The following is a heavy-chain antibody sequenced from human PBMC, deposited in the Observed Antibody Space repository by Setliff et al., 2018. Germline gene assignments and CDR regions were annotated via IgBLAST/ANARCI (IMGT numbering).Heavy chain of an antibody. CDR3: ARDQARWLVAAGTFDY. J-gene: IGHJ4*02. Sequence: GGSLRLSCAASGFVFSNFAMNWVRQAPGKGLEWVSTISGGGTNMDYADSVKGRFTISRDNSNSEVFLQMDSLRAEDTAVYYCARDQARWLVAAGTFDYWGLGALVT. V-gene: IGHV3-23*01. D-gene: IGHD1-1*01. CDR2: ISGGGTNM. CDR1: GFVFSNFA.